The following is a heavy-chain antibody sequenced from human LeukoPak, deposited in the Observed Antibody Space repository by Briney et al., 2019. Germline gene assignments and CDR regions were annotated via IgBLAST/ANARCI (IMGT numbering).Heavy chain of an antibody. V-gene: IGHV3-33*06. CDR1: GFTFSNYW. CDR2: IWYDGSNK. D-gene: IGHD6-19*01. Sequence: GGSLRLSCGASGFTFSNYWMVWVRQAPGKGLEWVAVIWYDGSNKYYADSVKGRFTISRDNSKNTLYLQMNSLRAEDTAVYYCAKEASQWLPFDYWGQGTLVTVSS. CDR3: AKEASQWLPFDY. J-gene: IGHJ4*01.